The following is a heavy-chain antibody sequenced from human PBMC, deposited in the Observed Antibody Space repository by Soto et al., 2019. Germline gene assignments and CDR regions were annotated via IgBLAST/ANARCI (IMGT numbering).Heavy chain of an antibody. V-gene: IGHV3-30*18. Sequence: QVQLVESGGGVVQPGRSLRLSCAASGFTFGSHGMHWVRQAPGKGLEWVAGISNDGTATYYADSVKGRFTISRDKSKNTIYVKMKDMRTEDTAVYYGAKDLPERYSSSWFGHFDYWGQGTLVTVSS. CDR1: GFTFGSHG. CDR3: AKDLPERYSSSWFGHFDY. D-gene: IGHD6-13*01. CDR2: ISNDGTAT. J-gene: IGHJ4*02.